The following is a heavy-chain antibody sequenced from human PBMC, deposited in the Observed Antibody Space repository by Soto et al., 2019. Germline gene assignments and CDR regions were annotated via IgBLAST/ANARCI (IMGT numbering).Heavy chain of an antibody. D-gene: IGHD3-9*01. V-gene: IGHV3-49*03. Sequence: GGSLRLSCTASGFTFGDYAMSWFRQAPGKGLEWVGFIRSKAYGGTTEYAASVKGRFTISRDDSKSIAYLQMNSLKTEDTAVYYCADYDILTGYFSVHFDYWGQGTLVTVSS. CDR2: IRSKAYGGTT. CDR3: ADYDILTGYFSVHFDY. J-gene: IGHJ4*02. CDR1: GFTFGDYA.